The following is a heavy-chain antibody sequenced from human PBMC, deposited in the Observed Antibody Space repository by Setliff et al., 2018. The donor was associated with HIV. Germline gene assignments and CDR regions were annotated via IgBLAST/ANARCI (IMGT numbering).Heavy chain of an antibody. J-gene: IGHJ4*02. V-gene: IGHV3-66*01. CDR1: GSGFSFSDDS. Sequence: GGSLRLSCAASGSGFSFSDDSMNWVRQAPGKGLEWVSVIYGGGTTHYADSVKGRFTISRDNSKNTLYLQMNSLRADDTAVYYCVKDSEGGYTYGAYDYWGQGTLVTVSS. CDR3: VKDSEGGYTYGAYDY. D-gene: IGHD5-18*01. CDR2: IYGGGTT.